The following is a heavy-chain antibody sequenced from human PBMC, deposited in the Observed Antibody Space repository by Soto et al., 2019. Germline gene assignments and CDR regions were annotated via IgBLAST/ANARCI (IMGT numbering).Heavy chain of an antibody. CDR1: GYSFTDYH. Sequence: GASVKVSCKASGYSFTDYHIHWVRQAPGQGLEWLGRINPKSGGTSTAQKFQGWVTMTTDTSISTASMELTGLTSDDTAIYYCARGDSTDCSNGVCSFFYNHDMDVWGQGITVTVSS. D-gene: IGHD2-8*01. CDR2: INPKSGGT. V-gene: IGHV1-2*04. J-gene: IGHJ6*02. CDR3: ARGDSTDCSNGVCSFFYNHDMDV.